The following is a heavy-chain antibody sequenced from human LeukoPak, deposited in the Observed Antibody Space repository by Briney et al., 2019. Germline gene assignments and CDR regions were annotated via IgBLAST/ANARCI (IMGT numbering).Heavy chain of an antibody. Sequence: GGSLRLSCAASGFTFSSYGMHWVRQAPGKGLEWVALISSDENNKYHADSVKGRFTISRDNSKNTLFLQMNSLRPEDTAVYYCARDLRATYYGSGTLGWFDPWGQGTLVTVSS. CDR2: ISSDENNK. V-gene: IGHV3-30*03. D-gene: IGHD3-10*01. CDR1: GFTFSSYG. CDR3: ARDLRATYYGSGTLGWFDP. J-gene: IGHJ5*02.